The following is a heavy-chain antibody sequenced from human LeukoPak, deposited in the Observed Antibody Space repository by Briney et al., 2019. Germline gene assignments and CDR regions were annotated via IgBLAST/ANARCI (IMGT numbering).Heavy chain of an antibody. CDR3: ARDRDSIVVVPSYMDV. Sequence: GASVKVSCKASGYTFTSYGISWVRQAPGQGLEWMGWISAYNGNTNYAQKLQGRVTMTTDTFTSTAYMELRSLRSDDTAVYYCARDRDSIVVVPSYMDVWGKGTTVTVSS. CDR2: ISAYNGNT. D-gene: IGHD3-22*01. CDR1: GYTFTSYG. V-gene: IGHV1-18*01. J-gene: IGHJ6*03.